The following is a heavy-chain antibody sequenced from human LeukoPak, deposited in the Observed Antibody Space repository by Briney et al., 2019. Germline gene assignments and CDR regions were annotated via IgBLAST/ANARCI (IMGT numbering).Heavy chain of an antibody. Sequence: GGSLRLSCAASGFIFSSYAMSWVRQAPGKGLEWVSAISRSGENTYYADSVKGRFTISRDNAKNSLYMQVNSLRAEDTAVYYCARGGYSSSWYHDSWGQGTLVTVSS. CDR1: GFIFSSYA. CDR2: ISRSGENT. CDR3: ARGGYSSSWYHDS. D-gene: IGHD6-13*01. V-gene: IGHV3-23*01. J-gene: IGHJ4*02.